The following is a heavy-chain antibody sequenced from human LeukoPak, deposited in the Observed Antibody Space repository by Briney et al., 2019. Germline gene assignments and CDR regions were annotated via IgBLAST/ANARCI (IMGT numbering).Heavy chain of an antibody. Sequence: GASVKVSCKASGYTLTGYYMHWVRQAPGQGLEWMGWINPNSGGTNYAQKFQGRVTMTRDTSISTAYMELSRLRSDDTAVYYCARDLSYCGGDCYPRADYWGQGTLVTVSS. J-gene: IGHJ4*02. CDR3: ARDLSYCGGDCYPRADY. V-gene: IGHV1-2*02. D-gene: IGHD2-21*02. CDR2: INPNSGGT. CDR1: GYTLTGYY.